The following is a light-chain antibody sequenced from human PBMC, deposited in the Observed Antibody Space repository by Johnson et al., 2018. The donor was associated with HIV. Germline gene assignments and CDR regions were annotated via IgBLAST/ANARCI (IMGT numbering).Light chain of an antibody. CDR3: GTWDSSLSAYV. Sequence: QSVLTQPPSVSAAPGQKVTISCYGSSSNIGKNYVSWYQQLPGTAPKLLIFDNHKRPSGIPDRFSGSKSGTSATLGITGLQTGDEADYYCGTWDSSLSAYVFGTGTKVTVL. CDR2: DNH. J-gene: IGLJ1*01. CDR1: SSNIGKNY. V-gene: IGLV1-51*01.